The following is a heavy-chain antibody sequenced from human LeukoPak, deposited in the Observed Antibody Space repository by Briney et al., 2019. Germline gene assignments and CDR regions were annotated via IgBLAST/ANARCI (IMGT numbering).Heavy chain of an antibody. CDR1: GGSISGYY. J-gene: IGHJ6*03. D-gene: IGHD1-26*01. CDR3: ARDESGYYYMDV. CDR2: IFTIGST. V-gene: IGHV4-4*07. Sequence: KPSENLSPTCTVSGGSISGYYWSWFRQSAGKGLELIGRIFTIGSTSYNPSLKSRVTMSLDTSKNQFSLRLTSVTAADTAVYYCARDESGYYYMDVWDKGTTVTVSS.